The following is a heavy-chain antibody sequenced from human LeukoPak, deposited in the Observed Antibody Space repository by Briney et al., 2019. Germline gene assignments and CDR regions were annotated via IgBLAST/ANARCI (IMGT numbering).Heavy chain of an antibody. CDR3: ARRAGAYSHPYDY. CDR2: IRNDGSNN. D-gene: IGHD4/OR15-4a*01. V-gene: IGHV3-30*02. Sequence: GGSLRLSCAASGFTFSGYGIHWVRQGPGKGLEWVVFIRNDGSNNYYAYSVRGRFTISRDNSKNTLYLQMNSLRAEDTAVYYCARRAGAYSHPYDYWGQGTLVTVS. J-gene: IGHJ4*02. CDR1: GFTFSGYG.